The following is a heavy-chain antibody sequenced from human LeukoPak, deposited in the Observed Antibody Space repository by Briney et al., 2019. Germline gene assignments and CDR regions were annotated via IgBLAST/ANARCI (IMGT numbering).Heavy chain of an antibody. Sequence: GASVKVSCKASGYTFTSYGISWVRQAPGQGLEWMGWISAYNGNTNYAQKLQGRVTMTTDTSTSTAYMELRSLRSDDTAVYYCARGTQLSPYYYDSSGYNYWGQGTLVTVSS. CDR3: ARGTQLSPYYYDSSGYNY. D-gene: IGHD3-22*01. CDR2: ISAYNGNT. CDR1: GYTFTSYG. V-gene: IGHV1-18*01. J-gene: IGHJ4*02.